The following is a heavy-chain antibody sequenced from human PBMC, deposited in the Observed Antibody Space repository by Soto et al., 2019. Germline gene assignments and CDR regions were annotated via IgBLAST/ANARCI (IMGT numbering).Heavy chain of an antibody. Sequence: SETLSPTCTVSGGSISSGGYYWSWIRQHPGKGLEWIGYIYYSGSTYYNPSLKSRVTISVDTSKNQFSLKLSSVTAADTAVYYCARDSHYYGSGLYGMDVWGQGTTVTVSS. CDR3: ARDSHYYGSGLYGMDV. V-gene: IGHV4-31*03. CDR1: GGSISSGGYY. D-gene: IGHD3-10*01. J-gene: IGHJ6*02. CDR2: IYYSGST.